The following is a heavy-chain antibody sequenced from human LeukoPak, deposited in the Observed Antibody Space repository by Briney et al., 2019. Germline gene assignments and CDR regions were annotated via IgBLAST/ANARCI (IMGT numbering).Heavy chain of an antibody. V-gene: IGHV3-23*01. D-gene: IGHD2-2*01. CDR1: GFTFSSYA. CDR3: AKEQKGQPIVVVPAAIFY. Sequence: GGSLRLSCAASGFTFSSYAMSWVRQAPGKGLEWVSAISGSGGSTYHADSVKGRFTISRDNSKNTLYLQMNSLRAEDTAVYYCAKEQKGQPIVVVPAAIFYWGQGTLVTVSS. CDR2: ISGSGGST. J-gene: IGHJ4*02.